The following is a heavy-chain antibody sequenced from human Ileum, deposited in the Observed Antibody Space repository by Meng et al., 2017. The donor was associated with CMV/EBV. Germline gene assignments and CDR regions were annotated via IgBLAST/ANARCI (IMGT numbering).Heavy chain of an antibody. CDR1: RYSISSDYF. J-gene: IGHJ4*02. D-gene: IGHD3-3*01. CDR3: ARERKFFAEIH. CDR2: IHHDGRT. Sequence: SETLSLTCTVSRYSISSDYFWGWIRQPPGKGLEWIANIHHDGRTNYSPSLQSRVTISIDTSQNQFSLKVTSVTAADTAVYYCARERKFFAEIHWGQGALVTVSS. V-gene: IGHV4-38-2*02.